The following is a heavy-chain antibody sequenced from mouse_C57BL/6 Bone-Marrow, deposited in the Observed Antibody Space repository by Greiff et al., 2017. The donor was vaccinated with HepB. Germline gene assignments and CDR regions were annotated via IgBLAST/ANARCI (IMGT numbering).Heavy chain of an antibody. CDR1: GYAFSSSW. J-gene: IGHJ1*03. D-gene: IGHD1-1*01. CDR3: ARRGYYYYGSPWYFDV. V-gene: IGHV1-82*01. CDR2: IYPGDGDT. Sequence: QVQLKQSGPELVKPGASVKISCKASGYAFSSSWMNWVKQRPGKGLEWIGRIYPGDGDTNYNGKFKGKATLTADKSSSTAYMQLSSLTSEDSAVYFCARRGYYYYGSPWYFDVWGTGTTVTVSS.